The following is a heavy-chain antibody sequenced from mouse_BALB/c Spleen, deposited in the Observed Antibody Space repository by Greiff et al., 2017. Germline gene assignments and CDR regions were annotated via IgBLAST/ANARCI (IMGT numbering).Heavy chain of an antibody. V-gene: IGHV2-6-7*01. Sequence: VQLKESGPGLVAPSQSLSITCTVSGFSLTGYGVNWVRQPPGKGLEWLGMIWGDGSTDYNSALKSRLSISKDNSKSQVFLKMNSLQTDDTARYYCARVDSSRDYAMDYWGQGTSVTVSS. CDR3: ARVDSSRDYAMDY. D-gene: IGHD1-1*01. CDR2: IWGDGST. J-gene: IGHJ4*01. CDR1: GFSLTGYG.